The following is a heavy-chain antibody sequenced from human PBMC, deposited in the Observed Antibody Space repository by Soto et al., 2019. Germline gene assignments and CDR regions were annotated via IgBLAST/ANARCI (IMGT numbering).Heavy chain of an antibody. CDR3: ASTINDVDTAMVIDY. CDR1: GGSISSSSYY. D-gene: IGHD5-18*01. Sequence: QLQLQESGPGLVKPSETLSLTCTVSGGSISSSSYYWGWIRQPPGKGLEWIGRIYYSGSTYYHPSLTSRVTISVDTSKNQFSLKLSSVTAADTAVYYCASTINDVDTAMVIDYWGQGTLVTVSS. V-gene: IGHV4-39*01. J-gene: IGHJ4*02. CDR2: IYYSGST.